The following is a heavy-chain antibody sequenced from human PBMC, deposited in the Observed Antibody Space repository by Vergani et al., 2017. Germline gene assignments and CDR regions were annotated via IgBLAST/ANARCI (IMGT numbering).Heavy chain of an antibody. J-gene: IGHJ6*02. CDR2: IDPSDSYT. V-gene: IGHV5-10-1*03. CDR1: GYSFTSYW. CDR3: ASLPWELLHYYGMDV. Sequence: EVQLVQSGAEVKKPGESLRISCKGSGYSFTSYWISWVRQMPGKGLEWMGRIDPSDSYTNYSPSFQGHVTISADKSISTAYLQWSSLKASDTAMYYCASLPWELLHYYGMDVWGQGTTVTVSS. D-gene: IGHD1-26*01.